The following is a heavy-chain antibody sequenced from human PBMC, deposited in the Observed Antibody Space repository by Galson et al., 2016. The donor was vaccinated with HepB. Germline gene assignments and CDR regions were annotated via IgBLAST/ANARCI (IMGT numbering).Heavy chain of an antibody. V-gene: IGHV3-53*01. Sequence: SLRLSCAASGFTVSFNYMSWVRQAPGKGLEWVSTIHSGGYTYYADSVKGRFIISRDNSKNTLYLQMSNFIVEDTAVYYCARESSGGDDSWGQGTLVTVSS. J-gene: IGHJ4*02. CDR2: IHSGGYT. D-gene: IGHD3-22*01. CDR1: GFTVSFNY. CDR3: ARESSGGDDS.